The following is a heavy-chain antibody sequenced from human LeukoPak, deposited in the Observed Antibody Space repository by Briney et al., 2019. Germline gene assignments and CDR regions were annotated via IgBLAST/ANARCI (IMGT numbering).Heavy chain of an antibody. CDR2: IISKTDGGTT. D-gene: IGHD5-12*01. CDR1: GFTFSNAW. J-gene: IGHJ4*02. V-gene: IGHV3-15*01. CDR3: TTSGGGYGPYYFDY. Sequence: KPGRSLRLSCAASGFTFSNAWISWVRQAPGKWLEWVGRIISKTDGGTTDYAAPVKGRFTISRVDSKNTLYLQMNSLKTEDTAVYYCTTSGGGYGPYYFDYWGQGTLVTVSS.